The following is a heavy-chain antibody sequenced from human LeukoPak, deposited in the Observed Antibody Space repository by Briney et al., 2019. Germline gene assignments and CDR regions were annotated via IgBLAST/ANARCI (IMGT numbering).Heavy chain of an antibody. Sequence: GGSLRLSCAASGFTVSSNYMSWVRQAPGKGLEWVSVIYSGGSTYYADSVKGRFTISRDNSKNTLYLQMNSLRAEDTAVYYCARAGANGIEAAGSLRYWGQGTLVTVSS. D-gene: IGHD6-13*01. CDR2: IYSGGST. CDR1: GFTVSSNY. CDR3: ARAGANGIEAAGSLRY. J-gene: IGHJ4*02. V-gene: IGHV3-66*01.